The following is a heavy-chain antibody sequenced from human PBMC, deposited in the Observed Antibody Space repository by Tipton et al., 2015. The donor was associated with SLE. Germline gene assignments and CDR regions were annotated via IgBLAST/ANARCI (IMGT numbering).Heavy chain of an antibody. CDR2: IINGGST. Sequence: TLSLTCTVYGGSFSDYYWSWIRQSPGKGLEWIGEIINGGSTNYNPSPKSRVTMSIDTSKNQFSLKLSSVTAADTAVYYCARRKWGAFDYWGQGTLVTVSS. D-gene: IGHD3-16*01. V-gene: IGHV4-34*12. CDR3: ARRKWGAFDY. CDR1: GGSFSDYY. J-gene: IGHJ4*02.